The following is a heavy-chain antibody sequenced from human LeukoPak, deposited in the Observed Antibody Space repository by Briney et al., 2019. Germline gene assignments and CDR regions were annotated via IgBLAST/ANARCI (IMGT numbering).Heavy chain of an antibody. J-gene: IGHJ4*02. D-gene: IGHD6-13*01. Sequence: ASVKVSCKASGYTFTSYDINWVRQATGQGLEWMGWMNPNSGNTGYAQKFQGRVTMTRNTSISTAYMELSSLRPEDTAVYYCARGPPYSSSWYTWVGYFDYWGQGTLVTVSS. CDR3: ARGPPYSSSWYTWVGYFDY. CDR1: GYTFTSYD. CDR2: MNPNSGNT. V-gene: IGHV1-8*01.